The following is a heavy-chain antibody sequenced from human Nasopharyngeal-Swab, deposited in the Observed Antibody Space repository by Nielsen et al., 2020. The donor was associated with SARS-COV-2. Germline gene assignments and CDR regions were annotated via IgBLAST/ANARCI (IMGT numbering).Heavy chain of an antibody. J-gene: IGHJ4*02. V-gene: IGHV4-30-4*01. Sequence: WIRQPPGKGLEWIGYTYYSGSTYYNPSLKSRVTISVDTSKNQFSLKLSSVTAADTAVYYCAREGSCSGGSCYSYFDYWGQGTLVTVSS. D-gene: IGHD2-15*01. CDR2: TYYSGST. CDR3: AREGSCSGGSCYSYFDY.